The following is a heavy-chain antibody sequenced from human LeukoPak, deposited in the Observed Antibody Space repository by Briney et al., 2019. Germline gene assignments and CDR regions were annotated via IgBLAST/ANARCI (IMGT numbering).Heavy chain of an antibody. J-gene: IGHJ4*02. V-gene: IGHV1-2*02. CDR1: GYTFTGYY. D-gene: IGHD6-13*01. CDR2: INPNTGGT. Sequence: GASVKVSCKASGYTFTGYYMHWVRQAPGQGLEWMGWINPNTGGTIYAQNFQGRVTMTRDTSFSTAYMELSRLRSDDTAICYCASLIAAAGTNVYWGQGTLVTVSS. CDR3: ASLIAAAGTNVY.